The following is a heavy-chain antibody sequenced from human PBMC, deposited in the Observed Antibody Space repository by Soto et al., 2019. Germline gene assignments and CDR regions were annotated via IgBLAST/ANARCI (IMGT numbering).Heavy chain of an antibody. Sequence: SPTLSLTCTVSGGSISSSSYYWGWIRQPPGKGLEWIGSIYYSGSTYYNPSLKSRVTISVDTSKNQFSLKLSSVTAADTAVYYCVSIETRYFDYWGQGTLGTVAS. CDR3: VSIETRYFDY. V-gene: IGHV4-39*01. J-gene: IGHJ4*02. D-gene: IGHD3-22*01. CDR1: GGSISSSSYY. CDR2: IYYSGST.